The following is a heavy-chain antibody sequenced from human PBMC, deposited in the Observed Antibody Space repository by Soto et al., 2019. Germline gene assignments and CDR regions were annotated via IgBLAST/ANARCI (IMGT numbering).Heavy chain of an antibody. CDR1: GGTFSSYA. D-gene: IGHD2-21*02. Sequence: ASVKVSCKASGGTFSSYAISWVRQAPGQGLEWMGGITPIFGTANYAQKFQGRVTITADESTSTAYMELSSLRSEDTAVYYCARDESGDSEGDYFDSWGQGTLVTVSS. V-gene: IGHV1-69*13. J-gene: IGHJ4*02. CDR3: ARDESGDSEGDYFDS. CDR2: ITPIFGTA.